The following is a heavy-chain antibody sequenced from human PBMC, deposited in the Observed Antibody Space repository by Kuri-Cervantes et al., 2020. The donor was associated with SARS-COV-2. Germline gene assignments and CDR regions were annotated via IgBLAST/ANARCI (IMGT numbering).Heavy chain of an antibody. V-gene: IGHV4-61*08. CDR2: IYYSGST. Sequence: SETLSLTCTVSGGSISRGGYYWGWIRQPPGKGLEWIGYIYYSGSTNYNPPLKSRVTVSVDTSKNQFFLKLSSVTAADTAVYYCARLGKNCTNGICNTYHYYYMDVWGKGTTVTVSS. CDR3: ARLGKNCTNGICNTYHYYYMDV. CDR1: GGSISRGGYY. J-gene: IGHJ6*03. D-gene: IGHD2-8*01.